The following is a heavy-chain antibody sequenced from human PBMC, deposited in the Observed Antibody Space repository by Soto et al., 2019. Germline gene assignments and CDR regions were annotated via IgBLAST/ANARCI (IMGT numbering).Heavy chain of an antibody. CDR2: TSAYNGNT. CDR3: ARESGLIYSNYFDD. D-gene: IGHD4-4*01. V-gene: IGHV1-18*01. Sequence: QVQLVQSGAEVKKPGASVKVSCKASGYTFTSYGISWVRQAPGQGLEWMGWTSAYNGNTNYAQKLQSRVTMTTDTTKSTCYMELRNLRSDDTAGYYCARESGLIYSNYFDDGGQVTLVTV. J-gene: IGHJ4*02. CDR1: GYTFTSYG.